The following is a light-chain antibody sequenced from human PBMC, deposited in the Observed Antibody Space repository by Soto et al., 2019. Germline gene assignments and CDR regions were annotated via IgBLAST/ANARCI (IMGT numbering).Light chain of an antibody. Sequence: QSVLTQTPSASGTPGQRVNLSCSGSSSNIGSNNVNWYQQLPGTAPKLLIYSNNQRPSGVPDRFSGSKSGTSASLAISGLQSEDEADYYCEAWDDSLNGVVFGGGTQLTVL. CDR1: SSNIGSNN. V-gene: IGLV1-44*01. J-gene: IGLJ2*01. CDR3: EAWDDSLNGVV. CDR2: SNN.